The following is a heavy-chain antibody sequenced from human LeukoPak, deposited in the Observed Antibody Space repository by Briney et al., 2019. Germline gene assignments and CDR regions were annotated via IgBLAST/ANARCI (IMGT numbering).Heavy chain of an antibody. V-gene: IGHV4-39*07. CDR1: GFTFSSYS. CDR2: IYYSGRT. CDR3: ARGAPMDV. J-gene: IGHJ6*03. Sequence: PGGSLRLSCAASGFTFSSYSMNWVRQPPGKGLEWIGSIYYSGRTYYNPSLKSRVTISVDTSKNQFSLKLSSVTAADTAVYFCARGAPMDVWGNGTTVIVTS.